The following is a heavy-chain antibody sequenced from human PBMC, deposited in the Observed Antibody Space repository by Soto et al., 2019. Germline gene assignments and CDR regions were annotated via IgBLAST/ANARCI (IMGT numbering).Heavy chain of an antibody. J-gene: IGHJ5*02. CDR1: GFTFGDYA. CDR2: IRSKAYGGTT. CDR3: TRVYPVAAAGTSLRFDP. Sequence: GGSLRLSCTASGFTFGDYAMSWFRQAPGKGLEWVGFIRSKAYGGTTEYAASVKGRFTISRDDSKSIAYLQMNSLKTEDTAVYYCTRVYPVAAAGTSLRFDPWGQGTLVTVSS. D-gene: IGHD6-13*01. V-gene: IGHV3-49*03.